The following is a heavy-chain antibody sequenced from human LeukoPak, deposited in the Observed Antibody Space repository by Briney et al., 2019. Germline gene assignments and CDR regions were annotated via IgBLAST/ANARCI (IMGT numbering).Heavy chain of an antibody. CDR1: GFTFSAYA. D-gene: IGHD4-17*01. CDR3: ARGLVWYGDYVDDY. V-gene: IGHV3-30-3*01. J-gene: IGHJ4*02. CDR2: ISYDGNNE. Sequence: GRSLRLSCVASGFTFSAYAMHWVRQAPGKGLEWVAIISYDGNNEYYADSVKGRFTISRDNAKNSLYLQMNSLRAEDTAVYYCARGLVWYGDYVDDYWGQGTLVTVSS.